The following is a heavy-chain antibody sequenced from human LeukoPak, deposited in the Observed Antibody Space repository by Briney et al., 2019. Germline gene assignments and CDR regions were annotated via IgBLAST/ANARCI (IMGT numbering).Heavy chain of an antibody. CDR1: GFTFSSHG. J-gene: IGHJ5*01. CDR2: ISYDGSEK. CDR3: AKAATYFYGSVTYDWFES. D-gene: IGHD3-10*01. V-gene: IGHV3-30*18. Sequence: GGSLRLSCVASGFTFSSHGMSWVRQAPGKGLEWVAVISYDGSEKYYADSVKGRFTISRDNSKNTVHLQMSSLSAEDTAIYYCAKAATYFYGSVTYDWFESWGQGTLVTVSS.